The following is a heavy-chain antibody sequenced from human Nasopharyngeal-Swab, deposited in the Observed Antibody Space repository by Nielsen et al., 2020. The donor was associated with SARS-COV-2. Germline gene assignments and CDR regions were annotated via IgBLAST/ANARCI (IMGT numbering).Heavy chain of an antibody. CDR3: ARERSYYYYMDV. J-gene: IGHJ6*03. CDR1: GGSISSGGYY. V-gene: IGHV4-31*03. CDR2: IYYSGST. Sequence: SETLSLTCTVSGGSISSGGYYWSWIRQHPGKGLEWIEYIYYSGSTYYNPSLKSRVTISVDTSKNQFSLKLSSVTAADTAVYYCARERSYYYYMDVWGKGTTVTVSS.